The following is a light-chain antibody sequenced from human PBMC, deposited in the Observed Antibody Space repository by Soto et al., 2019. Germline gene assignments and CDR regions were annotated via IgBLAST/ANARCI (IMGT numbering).Light chain of an antibody. J-gene: IGLJ3*02. V-gene: IGLV2-14*01. CDR1: SSDVGGYNS. Sequence: QSALTQPASVSGSPGQSLTISCTGTSSDVGGYNSVSWYQQHPGKAPKLMIFDVNTRTPGVSSRFSGSKSGNTASLTISGLQAEDEADYYCSSYASSDSWVFGGGTKLTVL. CDR2: DVN. CDR3: SSYASSDSWV.